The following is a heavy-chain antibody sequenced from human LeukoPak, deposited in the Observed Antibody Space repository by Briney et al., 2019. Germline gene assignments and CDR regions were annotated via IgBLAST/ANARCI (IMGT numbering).Heavy chain of an antibody. V-gene: IGHV1-69*13. CDR2: IIPIFGTA. CDR1: GGTFSSYA. J-gene: IGHJ5*02. Sequence: ASVKVSCKASGGTFSSYAISWVRQAPGQGLEWMGGIIPIFGTANYAQKFQGRVTITADESTSAAYMELSSLRSEDTAVYYCARDQLPVRGGFDPWGQGTLVTVSS. D-gene: IGHD5-24*01. CDR3: ARDQLPVRGGFDP.